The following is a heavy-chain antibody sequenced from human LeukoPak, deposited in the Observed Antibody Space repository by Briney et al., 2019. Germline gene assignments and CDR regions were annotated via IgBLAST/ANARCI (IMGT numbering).Heavy chain of an antibody. D-gene: IGHD5-18*01. CDR2: INPNSGGT. V-gene: IGHV1-2*02. CDR1: GYTFTGYY. J-gene: IGHJ3*02. Sequence: ASVKVSCKASGYTFTGYYMHWVRQAPGQGLEWMGWINPNSGGTNYAQKFQGRVTMTRDTSISTAYMELSRLRSDDTAVYYCARDLYGYSYGYGYAFDIWGQGTMVTVSS. CDR3: ARDLYGYSYGYGYAFDI.